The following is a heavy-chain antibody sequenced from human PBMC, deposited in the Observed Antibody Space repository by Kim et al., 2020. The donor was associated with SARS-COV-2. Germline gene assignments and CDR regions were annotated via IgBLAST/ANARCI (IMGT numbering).Heavy chain of an antibody. Sequence: GGSLRLSCAASGFTFSSYGMHWVRQAPGKGLEWVAVISYDGSNKYYADSVKGRFTISRDNSKNTLYLQMNSLRAEDTAVYYCAKLPNSSRKTVRSYYYYG. CDR3: AKLPNSSRKTVRSYYYYG. D-gene: IGHD6-13*01. J-gene: IGHJ6*01. CDR2: ISYDGSNK. CDR1: GFTFSSYG. V-gene: IGHV3-30*18.